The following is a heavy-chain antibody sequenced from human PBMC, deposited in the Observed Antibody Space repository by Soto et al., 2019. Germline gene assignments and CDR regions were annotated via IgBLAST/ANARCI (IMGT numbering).Heavy chain of an antibody. CDR1: GGSVSSGSYY. D-gene: IGHD3-9*01. CDR2: IYYSGST. Sequence: SETLSLTCTVSGGSVSSGSYYWSWIRQPPGKGLEWIGYIYYSGSTNYNPSLKSRVTISVDTSKNQFSLKLSSVTAADTAVYYCARGALRYFDWLQNWFDPWGQGILVTVSS. CDR3: ARGALRYFDWLQNWFDP. J-gene: IGHJ5*02. V-gene: IGHV4-61*01.